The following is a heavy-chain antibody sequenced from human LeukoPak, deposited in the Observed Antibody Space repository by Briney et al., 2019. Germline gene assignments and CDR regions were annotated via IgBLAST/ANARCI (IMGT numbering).Heavy chain of an antibody. D-gene: IGHD3-10*01. J-gene: IGHJ4*02. Sequence: SETLSLTCAVYGGSFSGYYWSWIRQPPGKGLEWIGEINHSGSTNYNPSLKSRVTISVDTSKNQFSLKLSSVTAADTAVYYCASSLPSSGYFDYWGQGTLVTVSS. CDR1: GGSFSGYY. CDR3: ASSLPSSGYFDY. V-gene: IGHV4-34*01. CDR2: INHSGST.